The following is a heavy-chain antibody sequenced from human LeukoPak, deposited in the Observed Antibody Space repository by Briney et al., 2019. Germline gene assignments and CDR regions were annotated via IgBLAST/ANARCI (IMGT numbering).Heavy chain of an antibody. Sequence: PSETLSLTCAVYGGSFSGYYWSWIRQPPGKGLEWIGEINHSGSTNYNPSLKSRVTISVDTSKNQFSLNLSSVTAADTAVYYCARHAYCSSTSCYGGWYFDYWGQGTLVTVSS. V-gene: IGHV4-34*01. CDR2: INHSGST. CDR1: GGSFSGYY. D-gene: IGHD2-2*01. J-gene: IGHJ4*02. CDR3: ARHAYCSSTSCYGGWYFDY.